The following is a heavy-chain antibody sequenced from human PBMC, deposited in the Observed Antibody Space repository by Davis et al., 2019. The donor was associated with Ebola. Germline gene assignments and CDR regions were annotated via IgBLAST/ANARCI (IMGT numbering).Heavy chain of an antibody. J-gene: IGHJ4*02. D-gene: IGHD6-6*01. V-gene: IGHV4-39*01. CDR1: GGSISSSSYY. CDR2: IYYSGST. CDR3: ARAYRQLDYFDY. Sequence: SETLSLTCTVSGGSISSSSYYWDWIRQPPGKGLEWIGSIYYSGSTYYNPSLKSRVTISVDTSKNQFSLKLSSVTAADTAVYYCARAYRQLDYFDYWGQGTLVTVSS.